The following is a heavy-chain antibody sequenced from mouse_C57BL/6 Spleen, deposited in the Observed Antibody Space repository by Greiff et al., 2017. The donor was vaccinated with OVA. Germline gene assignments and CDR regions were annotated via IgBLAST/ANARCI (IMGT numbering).Heavy chain of an antibody. J-gene: IGHJ2*01. CDR3: ARGYGSSRGYFDY. D-gene: IGHD1-1*01. V-gene: IGHV1-52*01. Sequence: VQLQQPGAELVRPGSSVKLSCKASGYTFTSYWMHWVKQRPIQGLEWIGNIDPSDSETHYNQKFKDKATLTVDKSSSTAYMQLSSLTSEDSAVYYCARGYGSSRGYFDYWGQGTTLTVSS. CDR1: GYTFTSYW. CDR2: IDPSDSET.